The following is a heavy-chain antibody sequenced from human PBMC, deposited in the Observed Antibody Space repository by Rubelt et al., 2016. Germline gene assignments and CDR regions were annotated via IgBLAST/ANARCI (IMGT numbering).Heavy chain of an antibody. CDR3: ARDGVFSSGWYYFDY. Sequence: QVQLGQSGAEVKKPGSSVKVSCKASGYTFTSYGIKWVRQAPGQGLEWMGWISGYNGNTTYAQKLQGRVTMTTDTSTSTVYMELRSLRSDDTAVYYCARDGVFSSGWYYFDYWGQGTLVTVSS. D-gene: IGHD6-19*01. CDR2: ISGYNGNT. CDR1: GYTFTSYG. J-gene: IGHJ4*02. V-gene: IGHV1-18*01.